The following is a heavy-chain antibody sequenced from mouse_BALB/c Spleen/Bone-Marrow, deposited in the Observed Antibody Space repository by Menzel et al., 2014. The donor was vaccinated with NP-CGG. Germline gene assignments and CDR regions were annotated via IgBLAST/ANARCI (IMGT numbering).Heavy chain of an antibody. CDR2: ISSGGSDT. V-gene: IGHV5-9-3*01. CDR1: GFTFSSYA. J-gene: IGHJ4*01. D-gene: IGHD3-1*01. Sequence: EVKLVESGGGLVKPGGSLKLSCTTSGFTFSSYAMSWVRQTPEKRLEWVAVISSGGSDTYYPDSVKGRFTVSRDNAKNTLCVQRSRRRSEDRALYYCARRSGLRACMDYWGQGTSVTVSS. CDR3: ARRSGLRACMDY.